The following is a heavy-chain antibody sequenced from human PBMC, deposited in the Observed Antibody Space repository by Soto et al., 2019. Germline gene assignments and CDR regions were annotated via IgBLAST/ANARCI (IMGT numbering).Heavy chain of an antibody. D-gene: IGHD6-19*01. CDR1: GYTLGNYA. J-gene: IGHJ4*02. V-gene: IGHV1-18*01. CDR2: ISGYNGNT. CDR3: ARDTTYSSGWNFDY. Sequence: ASVKVSCKASGYTLGNYAITWVRQAPGQGLEWMGWISGYNGNTNYAQKLQGRVTMTTDTSTSTVYMELRSLRSDDTAVYYCARDTTYSSGWNFDYWGQGTLVTVSS.